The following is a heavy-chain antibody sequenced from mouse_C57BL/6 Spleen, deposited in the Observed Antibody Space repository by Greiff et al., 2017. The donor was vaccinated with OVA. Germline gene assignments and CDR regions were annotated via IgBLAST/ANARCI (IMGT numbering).Heavy chain of an antibody. CDR3: ASPIWSTEYFDV. J-gene: IGHJ1*03. Sequence: EVKLVESGGGLVKPGGSLKLSCAASGFTFSDYGMHWVRQAPEKGLEWVAYISSGSSTIYYADTVKGRFTISRDNAKNTLFLQMTSLRSEDTAMYYCASPIWSTEYFDVWGTGTTVTVSS. V-gene: IGHV5-17*01. D-gene: IGHD1-1*01. CDR2: ISSGSSTI. CDR1: GFTFSDYG.